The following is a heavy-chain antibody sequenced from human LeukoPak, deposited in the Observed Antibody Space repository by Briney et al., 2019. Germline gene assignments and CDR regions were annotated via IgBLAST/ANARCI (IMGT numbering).Heavy chain of an antibody. Sequence: GGSLRLSCAASGFTFSDYYMSWIRQAPGKGLEWVSYISSSGSTIYYADSVKGRFTISRDNSKNTLYLQMNSLRAEDTAVYYCAKGHTDCGGDCPLFDYWGQGTLVTVSS. CDR3: AKGHTDCGGDCPLFDY. V-gene: IGHV3-11*04. CDR1: GFTFSDYY. D-gene: IGHD2-21*01. CDR2: ISSSGSTI. J-gene: IGHJ4*02.